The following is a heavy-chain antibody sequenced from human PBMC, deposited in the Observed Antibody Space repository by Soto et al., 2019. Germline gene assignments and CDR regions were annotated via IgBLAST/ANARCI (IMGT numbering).Heavy chain of an antibody. CDR3: ARGGYYDSSGYYPHNWFDP. Sequence: ASVKVSCKASGYTFTSYDINWVRQATGQGLEWMGWMNPNSGNTGYAQKFQGRVTMTRNTSISTAYMELSSLRSEDTAVYYCARGGYYDSSGYYPHNWFDPWGQGTLVTVSS. CDR2: MNPNSGNT. V-gene: IGHV1-8*01. J-gene: IGHJ5*02. CDR1: GYTFTSYD. D-gene: IGHD3-22*01.